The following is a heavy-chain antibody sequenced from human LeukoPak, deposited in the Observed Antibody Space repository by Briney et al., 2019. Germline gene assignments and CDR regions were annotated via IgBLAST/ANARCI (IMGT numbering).Heavy chain of an antibody. CDR2: VVRSGDGA. V-gene: IGHV3-23*01. CDR3: AREFPLEQALPAFDI. J-gene: IGHJ3*02. CDR1: GFGFTIPA. D-gene: IGHD1/OR15-1a*01. Sequence: GASLKSSSAAVGFGFTIPATGWVLQAPGKGLEWVSTVVRSGDGAYYADSVKGRFAISRDNSKKTVYLQMNGLRGEDTAVYYCAREFPLEQALPAFDIWGQGTMVTVS.